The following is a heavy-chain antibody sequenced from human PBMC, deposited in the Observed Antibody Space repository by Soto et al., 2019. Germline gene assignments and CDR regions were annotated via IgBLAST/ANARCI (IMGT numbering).Heavy chain of an antibody. CDR2: IIPIFGTA. D-gene: IGHD1-1*01. V-gene: IGHV1-69*13. CDR1: GCTFSSYA. Sequence: ASVKVSCKASGCTFSSYAISWVRQAPGQGLEWMGGIIPIFGTANYAQKFQGRVTITADESTSTAYMELSSLRSEDTAVYYCASSSGKTSPSEDYWGQGTLVNV. CDR3: ASSSGKTSPSEDY. J-gene: IGHJ4*02.